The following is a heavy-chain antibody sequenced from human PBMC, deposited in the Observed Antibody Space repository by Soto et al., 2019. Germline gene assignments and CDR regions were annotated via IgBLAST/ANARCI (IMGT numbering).Heavy chain of an antibody. CDR1: GGTFSSYT. J-gene: IGHJ4*02. D-gene: IGHD6-6*01. V-gene: IGHV1-69*02. CDR3: ARKESSSSSSLDY. CDR2: IIPILGIA. Sequence: QVPLVQSGAEVKKPGSSVKVSCKASGGTFSSYTISWVRQAPGQGLEWMGRIIPILGIANYAQKFQGRVTITADKSTSTAYMELSSLRSEDTAVYYCARKESSSSSSLDYWGQGTLVTVSS.